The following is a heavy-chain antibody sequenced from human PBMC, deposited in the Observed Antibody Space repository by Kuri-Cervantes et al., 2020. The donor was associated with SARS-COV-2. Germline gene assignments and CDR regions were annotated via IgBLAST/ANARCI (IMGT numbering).Heavy chain of an antibody. V-gene: IGHV3-7*02. CDR1: GFTFSDYY. CDR3: AMKSTRNNYYDSSGSFDY. CDR2: IKQDGSEK. J-gene: IGHJ4*02. Sequence: GESLKISCAASGFTFSDYYMSWVRQAPGKGLEWVANIKQDGSEKYYVDSVKGRFTISRDNAKNSLYLQMNSLRAEDTAVYYCAMKSTRNNYYDSSGSFDYWGQGTLVTVSS. D-gene: IGHD3-22*01.